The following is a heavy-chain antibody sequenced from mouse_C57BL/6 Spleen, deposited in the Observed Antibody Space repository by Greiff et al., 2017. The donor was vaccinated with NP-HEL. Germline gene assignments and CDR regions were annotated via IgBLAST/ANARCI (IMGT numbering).Heavy chain of an antibody. D-gene: IGHD3-2*02. CDR2: INYDGSST. Sequence: EVKVVESEGGLVQPGSSMKLSCTASGFTFSDYYMAWVRQVPEKGLEWVANINYDGSSTYYLDSLKSRFIISRDNAKNILYLQMSSLKSEDTATYYCARDQESYPFAYWGQGTLVTVSA. CDR1: GFTFSDYY. V-gene: IGHV5-16*01. CDR3: ARDQESYPFAY. J-gene: IGHJ3*01.